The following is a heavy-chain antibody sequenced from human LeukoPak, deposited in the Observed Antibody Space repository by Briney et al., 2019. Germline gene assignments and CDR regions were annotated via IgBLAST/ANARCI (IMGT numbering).Heavy chain of an antibody. Sequence: SETLSLTCTVSGDSINSGTYYWSWIRQPPGKGLEWIGYIYNSGSTNYNPSLKSRVTISVDTSKNQFSLKLSSVTAADTAVYYCARGGSYYASAFDIWGQGTMVTVSS. CDR2: IYNSGST. D-gene: IGHD1-26*01. CDR1: GDSINSGTYY. V-gene: IGHV4-61*01. J-gene: IGHJ3*02. CDR3: ARGGSYYASAFDI.